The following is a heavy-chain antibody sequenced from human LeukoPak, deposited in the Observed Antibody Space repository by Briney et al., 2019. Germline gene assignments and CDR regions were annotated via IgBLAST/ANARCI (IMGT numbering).Heavy chain of an antibody. V-gene: IGHV4-34*01. CDR1: GGSFSGYY. D-gene: IGHD6-13*01. CDR2: IYYSGST. CDR3: ARDVRYSSSWTLQNWFDP. J-gene: IGHJ5*02. Sequence: SETLSLTCAVYGGSFSGYYWGWIRQPPGKGLEWIGSIYYSGSTYYNPSLKSRVTISVDTSKNQFSLKLSSVTAADTAVYYCARDVRYSSSWTLQNWFDPWGQGTLVTVSS.